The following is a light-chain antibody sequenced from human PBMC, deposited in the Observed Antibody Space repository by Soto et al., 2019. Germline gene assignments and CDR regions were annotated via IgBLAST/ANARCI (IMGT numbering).Light chain of an antibody. V-gene: IGKV3-20*01. CDR1: QSVGRSY. CDR2: DTS. J-gene: IGKJ4*01. Sequence: IVLTQSPGTLSLSPGDRATLSCRASQSVGRSYLAWYQQKPGQAPILLIYDTSERASDIPDRFSGSGSGTDFTLTISILVPEDFAVYYCQYQGTFGGGTKVEIK. CDR3: QYQGT.